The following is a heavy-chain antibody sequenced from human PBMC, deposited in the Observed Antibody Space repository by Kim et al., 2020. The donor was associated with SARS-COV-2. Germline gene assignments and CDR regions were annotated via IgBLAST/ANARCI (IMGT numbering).Heavy chain of an antibody. J-gene: IGHJ4*02. CDR3: AKDVSVGGYSYGYGIDY. V-gene: IGHV3-33*06. CDR2: IWYDGSNK. Sequence: GGSLRLSCAASGFTFSSYGMHWVRQAPGKGLEWVAVIWYDGSNKYYADSVKGRFTISRDNSKNTLYLQMNSLRAEDTAVYYCAKDVSVGGYSYGYGIDYWGQGTLVTVSS. D-gene: IGHD5-18*01. CDR1: GFTFSSYG.